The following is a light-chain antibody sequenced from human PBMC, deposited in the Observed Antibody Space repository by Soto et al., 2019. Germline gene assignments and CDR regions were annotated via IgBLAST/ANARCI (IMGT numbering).Light chain of an antibody. V-gene: IGKV3-11*01. Sequence: EILLTQSPATLSLSPGERATLSCRASQSVSSYLAWYQQKPGQAPRLLIYDASNRATGIPDRFSGSGSGTDFTLTISRLEPEDFAVYYCQKRSNWPPITFGQGTRLEI. J-gene: IGKJ5*01. CDR3: QKRSNWPPIT. CDR2: DAS. CDR1: QSVSSY.